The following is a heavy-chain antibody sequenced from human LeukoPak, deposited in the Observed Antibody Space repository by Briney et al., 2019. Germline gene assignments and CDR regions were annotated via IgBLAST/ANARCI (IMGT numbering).Heavy chain of an antibody. V-gene: IGHV3-74*01. CDR1: GFTFSTYW. Sequence: GSLRLSCAASGFTFSTYWMHWVRQAPGKGLAWVSLIDTDGSSTPYADSVKGRFTISRDNAKNTLYLQMNSLRAEDTAVYYCARVGGSSDFDYWGQGTLVTVSS. CDR3: ARVGGSSDFDY. J-gene: IGHJ4*02. CDR2: IDTDGSST. D-gene: IGHD3-10*01.